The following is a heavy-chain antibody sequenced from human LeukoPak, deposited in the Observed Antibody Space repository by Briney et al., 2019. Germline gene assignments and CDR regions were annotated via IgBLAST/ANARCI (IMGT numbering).Heavy chain of an antibody. CDR3: ARRRAGGRYFDRTTRYYFDY. Sequence: SETLSLTCTVSGGSISSYYWSWIRQPPGKGLEWIGYIYYSGSTNYNPSLKSRVTISVDTSKNQFSLKLSSVTAADTAVYYCARRRAGGRYFDRTTRYYFDYWGQGTLVTVSS. CDR2: IYYSGST. CDR1: GGSISSYY. V-gene: IGHV4-59*12. J-gene: IGHJ4*02. D-gene: IGHD3-9*01.